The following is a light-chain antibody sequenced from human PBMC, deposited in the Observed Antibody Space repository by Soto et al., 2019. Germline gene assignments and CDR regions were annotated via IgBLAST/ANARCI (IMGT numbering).Light chain of an antibody. CDR2: AAS. V-gene: IGKV1-39*01. CDR1: QSISSY. J-gene: IGKJ2*01. Sequence: DIQMTQSPSSLSASVGDRVTITCRTSQSISSYVNWYQQKPGKAPKLLIYAASSLPSGVPSRFSGSGSGTDFTLTISKLQPEDVATYYCQQSYSTPPTFGQGTKLEIK. CDR3: QQSYSTPPT.